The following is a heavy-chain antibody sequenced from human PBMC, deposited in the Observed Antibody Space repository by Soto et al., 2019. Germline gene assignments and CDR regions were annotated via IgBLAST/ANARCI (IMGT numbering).Heavy chain of an antibody. CDR2: ISSSSSTI. CDR1: GFTFSSYS. D-gene: IGHD6-19*01. CDR3: ARATQWLNWFDP. V-gene: IGHV3-48*01. J-gene: IGHJ5*02. Sequence: EVQLVESGGGLVQPGGSLRLSCAASGFTFSSYSMNWVRQAPGKGLEWVSYISSSSSTIYYADSVKGRFTISRDNAKKSLYLQMNSLRAADTAVYYCARATQWLNWFDPWGQGTMVTVSS.